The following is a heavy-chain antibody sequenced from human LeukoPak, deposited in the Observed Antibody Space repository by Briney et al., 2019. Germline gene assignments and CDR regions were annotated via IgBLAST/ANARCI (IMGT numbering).Heavy chain of an antibody. V-gene: IGHV4-4*07. CDR1: GGSISSYY. Sequence: SETLSLTCTVSGGSISSYYGSWIRQPAGKGLEWIGRITTSGSTTYNPSLKSRVTMSVDTSRNQFSLKLSSVTAADAAVYYCARDRGITIFGVVTHDAFDIWGQGTMVTVSS. D-gene: IGHD3-3*01. J-gene: IGHJ3*02. CDR3: ARDRGITIFGVVTHDAFDI. CDR2: ITTSGST.